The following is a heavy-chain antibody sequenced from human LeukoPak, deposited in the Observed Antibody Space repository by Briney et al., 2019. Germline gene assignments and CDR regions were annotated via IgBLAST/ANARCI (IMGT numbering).Heavy chain of an antibody. V-gene: IGHV3-30*18. CDR3: AKDVLTGSGHFFDF. J-gene: IGHJ4*02. D-gene: IGHD3-9*01. CDR1: GVTFSSYG. Sequence: PGGSLRLSCAASGVTFSSYGMHWVRQAPGKGPEWVAVISYDGTNKYHADSVKGRFTISRDNSKNTLFLQMNSLRAEDTAVYYCAKDVLTGSGHFFDFWGQGTLVTVSS. CDR2: ISYDGTNK.